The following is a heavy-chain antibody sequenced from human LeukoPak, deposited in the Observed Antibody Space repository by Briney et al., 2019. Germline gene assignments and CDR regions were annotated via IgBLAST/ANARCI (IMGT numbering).Heavy chain of an antibody. CDR1: GFTFSSYA. V-gene: IGHV3-23*01. CDR2: ISGSGGST. CDR3: AKDYESGDIVVVVAAFDYFDY. D-gene: IGHD2-15*01. J-gene: IGHJ4*02. Sequence: GGSLGLSCAASGFTFSSYAMSWVRQAPGKGLEWVSAISGSGGSTYYADSVKGRFTISRDNSKNTLYLQMNSLRAEDTAVYYCAKDYESGDIVVVVAAFDYFDYWGQGTLVTVSS.